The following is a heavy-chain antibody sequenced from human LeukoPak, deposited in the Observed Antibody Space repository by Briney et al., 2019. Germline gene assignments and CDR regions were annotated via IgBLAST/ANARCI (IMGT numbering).Heavy chain of an antibody. CDR2: INPNSGGT. V-gene: IGHV1-2*02. D-gene: IGHD6-19*01. CDR1: GYTFACYY. J-gene: IGHJ4*02. Sequence: ASVKVSCKASGYTFACYYMHWVRQAPGQGLEWMGWINPNSGGTNYAQKFQGRVTMTRDTSISTAYMELTRPRSDDTAVYYCARGLIAVADPIDYWGQGTLVTVSS. CDR3: ARGLIAVADPIDY.